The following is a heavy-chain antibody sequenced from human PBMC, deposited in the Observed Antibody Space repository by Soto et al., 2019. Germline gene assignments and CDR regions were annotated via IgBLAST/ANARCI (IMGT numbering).Heavy chain of an antibody. CDR3: AKNHGAGPDGFDY. CDR2: ISGSGGST. J-gene: IGHJ4*02. D-gene: IGHD1-26*01. CDR1: GFTFSDYY. Sequence: GGSLRLSCAASGFTFSDYYMSWILQAPGKGLAWVSYISGSGGSTYYAYSVKGRFTISRDNSKNTLYLQMNSLRAEDTAVYYCAKNHGAGPDGFDYWGQGTLVTVSS. V-gene: IGHV3-23*01.